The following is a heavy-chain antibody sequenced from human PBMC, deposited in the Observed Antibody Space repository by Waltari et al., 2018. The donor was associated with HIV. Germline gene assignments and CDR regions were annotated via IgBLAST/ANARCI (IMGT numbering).Heavy chain of an antibody. V-gene: IGHV4-38-2*02. CDR3: AREWGTLMVAWFDP. CDR1: GYSISSGYF. J-gene: IGHJ5*02. Sequence: QVQLQESGPGLVKPSETLSLTCAVSGYSISSGYFWGWNRQPPGKALEWIGSMFHNGSTYYNPSLKSRVNISVDTSKNQFSLKLSSVTSADTAIYYCAREWGTLMVAWFDPWGQGTLVTVSS. CDR2: MFHNGST. D-gene: IGHD3-10*01.